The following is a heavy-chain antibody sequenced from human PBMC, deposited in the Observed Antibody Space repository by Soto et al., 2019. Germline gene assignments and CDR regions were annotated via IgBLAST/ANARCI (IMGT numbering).Heavy chain of an antibody. CDR1: GGSFSGYY. V-gene: IGHV4-34*01. D-gene: IGHD2-2*03. J-gene: IGHJ5*02. CDR3: ATGYCSSTSCYRRWKNWFDP. CDR2: INHSGST. Sequence: QVQLQQWGAGLLKPSETLSLTCAVYGGSFSGYYWSWIRQPPGKGLEWIGEINHSGSTNYNPSLKSRVTISVDTSKNQFSLKLSSVTAADTAVYYCATGYCSSTSCYRRWKNWFDPWGQGTLVTVSS.